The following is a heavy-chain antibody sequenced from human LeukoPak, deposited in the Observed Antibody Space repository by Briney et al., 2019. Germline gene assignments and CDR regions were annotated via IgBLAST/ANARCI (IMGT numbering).Heavy chain of an antibody. D-gene: IGHD3-16*01. CDR2: INAGNGNT. CDR3: ARDNADGNDAARNWFDP. Sequence: GASVKVSCKTSGYTFTNFAIHWVRQAPGQRLEWMGWINAGNGNTKYSQNLQGRVTIAGDTSASTAYMELSSLRSEDTAVYYCARDNADGNDAARNWFDPWGQGTLVTVSS. V-gene: IGHV1-3*01. CDR1: GYTFTNFA. J-gene: IGHJ5*02.